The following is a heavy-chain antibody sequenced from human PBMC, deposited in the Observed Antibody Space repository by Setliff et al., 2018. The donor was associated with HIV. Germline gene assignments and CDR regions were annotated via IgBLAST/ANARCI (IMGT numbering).Heavy chain of an antibody. CDR1: GGSITYSSYY. Sequence: SETLSLTCTVSGGSITYSSYYWGWIRQPPGKGLEWIGSMDSSGNTYYSPSLRSRLTISVDTSKNQFSLKLSAVTAADTAVYHCAMGDTSLVEFDYWGQGTLVTVS. V-gene: IGHV4-39*07. D-gene: IGHD5-18*01. J-gene: IGHJ4*02. CDR2: MDSSGNT. CDR3: AMGDTSLVEFDY.